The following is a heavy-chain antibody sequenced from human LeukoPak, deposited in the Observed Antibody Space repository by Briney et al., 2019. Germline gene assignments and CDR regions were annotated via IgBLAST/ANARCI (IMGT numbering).Heavy chain of an antibody. Sequence: GGSLRLSCAASEFTFSSYNMNWVRQAPGKGLEWVSCISGSGKYIYYADSVKGRFTISRDNAKNSLYLQMNSLRAEDTAVYYCAREPFWSGYYSNLHFDYWGQGTLVTVSS. V-gene: IGHV3-21*01. CDR3: AREPFWSGYYSNLHFDY. J-gene: IGHJ4*02. CDR2: ISGSGKYI. CDR1: EFTFSSYN. D-gene: IGHD3-3*01.